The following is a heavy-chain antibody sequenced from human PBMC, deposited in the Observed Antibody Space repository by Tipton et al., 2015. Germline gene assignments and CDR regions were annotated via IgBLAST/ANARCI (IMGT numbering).Heavy chain of an antibody. Sequence: TLSLTCAVSGGSFSTYYWSWIRQPPGKGLEWIAEITHSGSTNYNPSLKSRVTISVDTSKTQFSLKVSSVTAADTAMYYCVRARGRHGGLFDSWGQGTLVTVSS. D-gene: IGHD4-23*01. CDR3: VRARGRHGGLFDS. V-gene: IGHV4-34*01. CDR1: GGSFSTYY. CDR2: ITHSGST. J-gene: IGHJ4*02.